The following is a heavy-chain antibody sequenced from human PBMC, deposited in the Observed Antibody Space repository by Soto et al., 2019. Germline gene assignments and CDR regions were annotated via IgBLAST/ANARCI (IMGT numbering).Heavy chain of an antibody. D-gene: IGHD6-19*01. CDR1: GGSISSSSYY. J-gene: IGHJ1*01. Sequence: SETLSLTCTVSGGSISSSSYYWGWIRQPPGKGLEWIGSIYYNGSTYYKPSLKSQDTKSVDTSKNKFTLKLSSVTAADTAVYYCARLEQWLVTIQHWGQGTLVTVSS. CDR3: ARLEQWLVTIQH. V-gene: IGHV4-39*01. CDR2: IYYNGST.